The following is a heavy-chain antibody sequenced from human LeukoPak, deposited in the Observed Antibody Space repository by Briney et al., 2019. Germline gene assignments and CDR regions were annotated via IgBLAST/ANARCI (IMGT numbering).Heavy chain of an antibody. CDR1: GGSVSVYY. CDR2: IYYSGST. Sequence: SETLSLTCTVSGGSVSVYYWSWIRQPPGKGLEWIGSIYYSGSTYYNPSLKSRVTISVDTSKNQFSLDLTSVTAADTAVYYCARHGSAAAGHGYFDYWGQGTLVTVSS. D-gene: IGHD6-13*01. CDR3: ARHGSAAAGHGYFDY. V-gene: IGHV4-59*05. J-gene: IGHJ4*02.